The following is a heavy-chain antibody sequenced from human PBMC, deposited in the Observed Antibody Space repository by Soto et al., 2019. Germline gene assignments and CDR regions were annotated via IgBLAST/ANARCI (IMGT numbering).Heavy chain of an antibody. CDR1: GFTFSSYN. D-gene: IGHD2-15*01. Sequence: EVQLVESGGGLVKPGGSLRLSCAVSGFTFSSYNMIWVRQAPGEGLEWVSFINSGSSSIYYAASVQGRFTISRDNAKNSLFLQMNSLRAEDTGVYYCARAFAATASSDYWGQGALVTVSS. CDR3: ARAFAATASSDY. CDR2: INSGSSSI. J-gene: IGHJ4*02. V-gene: IGHV3-21*06.